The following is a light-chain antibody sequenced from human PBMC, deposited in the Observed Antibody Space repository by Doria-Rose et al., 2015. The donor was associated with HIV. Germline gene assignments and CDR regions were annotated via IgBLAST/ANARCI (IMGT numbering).Light chain of an antibody. V-gene: IGKV3-20*01. CDR3: HQYGTSWT. CDR2: DGS. CDR1: QSFSSTY. Sequence: EIVLTQSPGTLSLSPGERATLSCRASQSFSSTYLAWYQQIPGQAPSLLIYDGSTRATGIPDRFSASGSGTDFTLTINRLEPEDFALYCCHQYGTSWTFGQGTKVEI. J-gene: IGKJ1*01.